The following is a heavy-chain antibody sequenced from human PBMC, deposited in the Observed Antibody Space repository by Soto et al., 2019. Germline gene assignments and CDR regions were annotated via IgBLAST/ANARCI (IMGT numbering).Heavy chain of an antibody. CDR3: ANGGRQWLVTSDFNY. J-gene: IGHJ4*02. CDR1: GFTFSDYA. V-gene: IGHV3-30*18. D-gene: IGHD6-19*01. CDR2: VSHDGRNT. Sequence: VQLVESGGDVVQPGRSLRLSCAASGFTFSDYAMHWVRQAPGKGLEWVAVVSHDGRNTHYADSVKGRFNISSDSSKNTVSLEMTRLRAEDTAVYSCANGGRQWLVTSDFNYWGQGALVTVSS.